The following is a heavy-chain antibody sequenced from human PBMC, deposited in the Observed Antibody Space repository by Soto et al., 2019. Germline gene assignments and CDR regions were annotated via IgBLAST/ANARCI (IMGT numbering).Heavy chain of an antibody. D-gene: IGHD3-3*01. CDR1: GFTFSSYA. CDR3: AKATRQITIFGVVLDY. CDR2: ISGSGGST. Sequence: LRLSCAASGFTFSSYAMSWVRQAPGKGLEWVSAISGSGGSTYYADSVKGRFTISRDNSKNTLYLQMNSLRAEDTAVYYCAKATRQITIFGVVLDYWGQGTLVTVSS. V-gene: IGHV3-23*01. J-gene: IGHJ4*02.